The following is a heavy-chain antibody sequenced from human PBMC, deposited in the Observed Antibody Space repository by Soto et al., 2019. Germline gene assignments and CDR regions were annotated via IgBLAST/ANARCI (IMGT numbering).Heavy chain of an antibody. V-gene: IGHV4-59*08. D-gene: IGHD3-10*01. CDR2: IYYSGST. J-gene: IGHJ4*02. CDR3: ARHNYGSGSTYFDY. Sequence: QVQLQESGPGLVKPSETLSLTCTVSGGSISSYYWSWIRQPPGKGLEWIGYIYYSGSTNYNPSLKSRVTISVSTSTNQFSLKLNSMTAADTAVYYCARHNYGSGSTYFDYWGQGTLVTVSS. CDR1: GGSISSYY.